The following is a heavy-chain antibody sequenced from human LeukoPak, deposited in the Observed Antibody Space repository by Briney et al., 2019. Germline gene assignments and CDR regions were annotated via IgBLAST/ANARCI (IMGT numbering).Heavy chain of an antibody. Sequence: ASVKLSRKLSGYTSTGFTTRGGPQTPGQGLEWMGLSSPNSGGTNYVQKFQGRVTLTRDTSISTSYMELSRLRSDDMAVYYCARDSAVGASWHPFDYWGQGTLVTVSS. CDR2: SSPNSGGT. CDR3: ARDSAVGASWHPFDY. V-gene: IGHV1-2*02. CDR1: GYTSTGFT. D-gene: IGHD1-26*01. J-gene: IGHJ4*02.